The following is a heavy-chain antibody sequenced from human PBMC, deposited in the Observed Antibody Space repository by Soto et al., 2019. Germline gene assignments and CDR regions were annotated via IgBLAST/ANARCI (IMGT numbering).Heavy chain of an antibody. Sequence: PGWSLRLSCTASGFTFGDYAMSWFRQAPGKGLEWVGFIRSKAYGGTTEYAASVKGRFTISRDDSKSIAYLQMNSLKTEDTAVYYCTAWGAGTSRDAFDIWGQGTMVTVSS. V-gene: IGHV3-49*03. D-gene: IGHD1-1*01. CDR2: IRSKAYGGTT. J-gene: IGHJ3*02. CDR1: GFTFGDYA. CDR3: TAWGAGTSRDAFDI.